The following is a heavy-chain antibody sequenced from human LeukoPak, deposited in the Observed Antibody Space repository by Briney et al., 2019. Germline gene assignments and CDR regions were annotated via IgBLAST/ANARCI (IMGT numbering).Heavy chain of an antibody. Sequence: GGSLRLSCADSGFTFSSYGMHWVRQAPGKGLEWVSYISSSSSTIYYADSVKGRFTISRDNAKNSLYLQMNSLRAEDTAVYYCARFYYDSSGYFPLDYWGQGTLVTVSS. J-gene: IGHJ4*02. CDR3: ARFYYDSSGYFPLDY. CDR2: ISSSSSTI. V-gene: IGHV3-48*01. D-gene: IGHD3-22*01. CDR1: GFTFSSYG.